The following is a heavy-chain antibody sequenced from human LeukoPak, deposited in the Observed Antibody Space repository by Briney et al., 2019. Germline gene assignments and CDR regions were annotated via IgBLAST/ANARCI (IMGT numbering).Heavy chain of an antibody. CDR1: GGSISSYC. Sequence: PSETLSLTCTVSGGSISSYCWSWIRQPPGKGLEWIGYIYYSGSTNYIPSLKSRLILSVDTSKNQFSLKLSSVTAADTAVYYCARGRGATGTTWDYWGQGTLVSVSS. CDR3: ARGRGATGTTWDY. J-gene: IGHJ4*02. V-gene: IGHV4-59*01. D-gene: IGHD1-1*01. CDR2: IYYSGST.